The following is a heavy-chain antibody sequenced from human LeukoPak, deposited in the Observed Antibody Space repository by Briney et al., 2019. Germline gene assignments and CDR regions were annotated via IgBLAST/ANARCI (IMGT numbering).Heavy chain of an antibody. V-gene: IGHV4-59*01. D-gene: IGHD3-10*01. CDR3: ARADSMVLMAFDI. CDR1: GGSISSYY. CDR2: IYYSGST. J-gene: IGHJ3*02. Sequence: SETLSLTCTVSGGSISSYYWSWIRQPPGKGLEWIGYIYYSGSTNYNPSLKSRVTISVGTSKNQFSLKLSSVTAADTAVYYCARADSMVLMAFDIWGQGTMVTVSS.